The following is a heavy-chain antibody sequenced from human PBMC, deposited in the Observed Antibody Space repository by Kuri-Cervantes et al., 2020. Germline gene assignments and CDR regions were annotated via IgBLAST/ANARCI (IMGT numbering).Heavy chain of an antibody. CDR1: GFTFSSYA. V-gene: IGHV3-53*01. D-gene: IGHD3-10*01. CDR3: ARDITMVRGVIITRLWIYGMDV. J-gene: IGHJ6*02. CDR2: IYSGGST. Sequence: GESLKISCAASGFTFSSYAMHWVRQAPGKGLEWVSVIYSGGSTYYADSVKGRFTISRDNSKNTLYLQMNSLRAEDTAVYYCARDITMVRGVIITRLWIYGMDVWGQGTTVTVAS.